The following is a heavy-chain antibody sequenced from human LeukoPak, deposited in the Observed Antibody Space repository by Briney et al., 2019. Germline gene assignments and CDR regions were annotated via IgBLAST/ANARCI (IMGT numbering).Heavy chain of an antibody. V-gene: IGHV3-49*04. Sequence: GGSLRLSCTASGFTFVDYAMTWVREAPGKGLEWVGFIRSNPYGGTTEYAASVKGRFTISRDDSKSIAYLQMNSLKTEDTAVYYCTRGLLPGYWGQGTLVTVCS. D-gene: IGHD2/OR15-2a*01. CDR3: TRGLLPGY. J-gene: IGHJ4*02. CDR2: IRSNPYGGTT. CDR1: GFTFVDYA.